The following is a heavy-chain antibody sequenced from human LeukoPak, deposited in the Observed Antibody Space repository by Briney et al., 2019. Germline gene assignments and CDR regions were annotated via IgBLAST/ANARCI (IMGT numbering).Heavy chain of an antibody. CDR2: ISGSDGTT. D-gene: IGHD2-15*01. CDR3: AKAKGPYCSGGSCLAPFDY. Sequence: GGSLRLSCAASGFTFSSFPMSRVRQAPGKGLEWVSGISGSDGTTYYAVSVKGRFTISRDNSKNTMYVQMNSLRAEDTAVYYCAKAKGPYCSGGSCLAPFDYWGQGTLVTVSS. V-gene: IGHV3-23*01. J-gene: IGHJ4*02. CDR1: GFTFSSFP.